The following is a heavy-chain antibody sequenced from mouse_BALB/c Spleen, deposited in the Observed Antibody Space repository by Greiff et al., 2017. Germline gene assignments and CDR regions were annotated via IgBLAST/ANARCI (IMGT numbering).Heavy chain of an antibody. CDR3: ARSDYGNYRWYFDV. Sequence: VQLQQPGAELVRPGASVKLSCKASGYTFTSYWINWVKQRPGQGLEWIGNIYPSDSYTNYNQKFKDKATLTVDKSSSTAYMQLSSPTSEDSAVYYCARSDYGNYRWYFDVWGAGTTVTVSS. J-gene: IGHJ1*01. D-gene: IGHD2-1*01. V-gene: IGHV1-69*02. CDR1: GYTFTSYW. CDR2: IYPSDSYT.